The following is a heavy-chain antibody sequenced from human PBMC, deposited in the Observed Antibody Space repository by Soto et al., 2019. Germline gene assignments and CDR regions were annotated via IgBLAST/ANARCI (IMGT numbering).Heavy chain of an antibody. V-gene: IGHV1-69*02. CDR2: IIPILGIA. CDR1: GGTFSSYT. CDR3: ARREIQGPIDY. J-gene: IGHJ4*02. D-gene: IGHD1-26*01. Sequence: GASVKVSCKASGGTFSSYTISWVRQAPGQGLEWMGRIIPILGIANYAQKFQGRVTTTADKSTSTAYMELSSLRSEDTAVYYCARREIQGPIDYWGQGTLVTVSS.